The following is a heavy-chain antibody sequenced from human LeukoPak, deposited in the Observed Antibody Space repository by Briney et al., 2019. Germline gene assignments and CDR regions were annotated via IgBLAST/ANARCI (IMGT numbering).Heavy chain of an antibody. Sequence: GGSLKLSCAASGFTFSGSAMHWVRQASGKGLEWVGRIRNKANSYATAYAAPVSGRFTISRDDSENTAYLQMNSLKTEDTAVYYCTMGMVTASDYWGQGTLVIVSS. J-gene: IGHJ4*02. CDR3: TMGMVTASDY. CDR1: GFTFSGSA. CDR2: IRNKANSYAT. V-gene: IGHV3-73*01. D-gene: IGHD2-21*02.